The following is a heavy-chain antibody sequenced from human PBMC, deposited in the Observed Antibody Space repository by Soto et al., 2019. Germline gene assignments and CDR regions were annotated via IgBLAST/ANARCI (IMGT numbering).Heavy chain of an antibody. Sequence: ASETLSLTCIVSGESISSSSYYWGWLRQPPGKGLEWIGSIYYSGRTYYNPSFKSRVTISIDTSKNQFSLKLSSVTATDTAVYYCARQRTTVVTQAYFDHWGQGALVTVSS. D-gene: IGHD2-21*02. CDR1: GESISSSSYY. V-gene: IGHV4-39*01. CDR2: IYYSGRT. CDR3: ARQRTTVVTQAYFDH. J-gene: IGHJ4*02.